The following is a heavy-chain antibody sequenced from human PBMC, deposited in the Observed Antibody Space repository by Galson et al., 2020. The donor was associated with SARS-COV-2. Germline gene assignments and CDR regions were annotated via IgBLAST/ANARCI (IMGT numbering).Heavy chain of an antibody. CDR1: GFTFSSYW. CDR3: ARVHPLGGGGSYFDY. V-gene: IGHV3-74*01. Sequence: GGSLRLSCAASGFTFSSYWMHWVRQVPGKGLVWVSRINSDESITDYADSVKGRFTISRDNPKNTLFLQMNSLRAEDTAVYYCARVHPLGGGGSYFDYWGQGILVTVSS. D-gene: IGHD1-1*01. J-gene: IGHJ4*02. CDR2: INSDESIT.